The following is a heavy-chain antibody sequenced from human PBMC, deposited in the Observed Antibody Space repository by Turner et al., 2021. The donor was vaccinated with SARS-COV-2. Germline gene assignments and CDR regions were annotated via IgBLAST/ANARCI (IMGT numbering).Heavy chain of an antibody. CDR2: IYYSVST. Sequence: QPQMHDSGTGLVKPSATLSVTCSVPGGSISSSSHYWGCFRQPPGKGLEWSVSIYYSVSTYYNPSLKSRFTISVDTSKNQFSQKLSSVTAADTAVYYCATSTVAGTQLNYYGMDVWGQGTTVTVTS. V-gene: IGHV4-39*01. CDR3: ATSTVAGTQLNYYGMDV. J-gene: IGHJ6*02. D-gene: IGHD4-4*01. CDR1: GGSISSSSHY.